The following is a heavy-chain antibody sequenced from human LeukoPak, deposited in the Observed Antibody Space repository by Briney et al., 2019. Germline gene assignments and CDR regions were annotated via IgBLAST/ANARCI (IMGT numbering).Heavy chain of an antibody. D-gene: IGHD3-22*01. Sequence: ASVKVSCKASGYTFTSYGISWVRQAPGQGLEWMGWISAYNGNTNYAQKLQGRVTMTTETSTSTAYMELRSLRSDDTAVYYCARGAGISYYYDSSGYSYWGQGTLVTVSS. J-gene: IGHJ4*02. CDR1: GYTFTSYG. V-gene: IGHV1-18*01. CDR2: ISAYNGNT. CDR3: ARGAGISYYYDSSGYSY.